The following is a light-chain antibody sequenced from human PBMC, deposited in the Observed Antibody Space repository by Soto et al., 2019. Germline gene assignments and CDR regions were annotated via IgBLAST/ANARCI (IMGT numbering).Light chain of an antibody. Sequence: DIVMTQSPDSLAVSLGERATINCKSSQSVLYSSNNKNYLAWYQQKPGQPPKLLIYWASTRESGVPDRFSFSGSGTDFTLTTSSLQAEDVAVYYWQQYYSTPQTFGQGTKVEIK. CDR1: QSVLYSSNNKNY. J-gene: IGKJ1*01. CDR2: WAS. CDR3: QQYYSTPQT. V-gene: IGKV4-1*01.